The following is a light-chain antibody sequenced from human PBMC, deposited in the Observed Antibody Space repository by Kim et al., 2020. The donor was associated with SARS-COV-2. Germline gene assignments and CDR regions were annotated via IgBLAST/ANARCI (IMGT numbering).Light chain of an antibody. J-gene: IGLJ2*01. V-gene: IGLV3-1*01. CDR1: KLETKY. Sequence: SYELTQPPSVSVSPGQTASISCSGDKLETKYVSWFQQKSGQSPVLIINQNRRQPSGIPERFSSSNSGNTATLTISGTQAIDEADYYCQAWDSSTVVFGGGTKLTVL. CDR2: QNR. CDR3: QAWDSSTVV.